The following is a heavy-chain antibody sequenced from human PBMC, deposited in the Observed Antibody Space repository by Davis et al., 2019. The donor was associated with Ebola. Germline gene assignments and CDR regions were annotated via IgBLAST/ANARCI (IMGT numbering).Heavy chain of an antibody. CDR3: ARTEGYCSGGSCYTFDY. V-gene: IGHV3-30-3*01. CDR1: GFTFSSYA. CDR2: ISYDGSNK. Sequence: PGGSLRLSCAASGFTFSSYAMHWVRQAPGKGLEWVAVISYDGSNKYYADSVKGRFTISRDNSKNTLYLQMNSLRAEDTAVYYCARTEGYCSGGSCYTFDYWGQGTLVTVSS. J-gene: IGHJ4*02. D-gene: IGHD2-15*01.